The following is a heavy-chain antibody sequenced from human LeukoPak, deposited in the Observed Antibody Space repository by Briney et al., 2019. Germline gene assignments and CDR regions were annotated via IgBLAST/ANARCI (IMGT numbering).Heavy chain of an antibody. CDR2: FSVGGGDT. Sequence: GGPLRLSCAASGFTFSSYGMSWVPQAPGKRLEWVSSFSVGGGDTLYAASVRGRFTISRDNSKNTLYLQMNSLRAEDTAVYYCAKVREAFWGSSAYYYNFDYWGQGTLVTVSS. J-gene: IGHJ4*02. D-gene: IGHD3-16*01. V-gene: IGHV3-23*01. CDR3: AKVREAFWGSSAYYYNFDY. CDR1: GFTFSSYG.